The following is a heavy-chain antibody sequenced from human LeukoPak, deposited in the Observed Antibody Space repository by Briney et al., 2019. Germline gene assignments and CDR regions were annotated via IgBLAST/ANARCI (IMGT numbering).Heavy chain of an antibody. CDR1: GGTFSSYA. J-gene: IGHJ6*04. V-gene: IGHV1-69*13. CDR3: ARRSMVRGVDYGMDV. D-gene: IGHD3-10*01. CDR2: IIPIFGTA. Sequence: SVKVSCKASGGTFSSYAISWVRQAPGQGLEWMGGIIPIFGTANHAQKFQGRVTITADESTSTAYMELSSLRSEDTAVYYCARRSMVRGVDYGMDVWGKGTTVTVSS.